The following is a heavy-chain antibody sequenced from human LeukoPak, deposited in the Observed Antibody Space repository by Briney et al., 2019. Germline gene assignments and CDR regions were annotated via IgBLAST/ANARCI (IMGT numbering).Heavy chain of an antibody. CDR3: AKGVDYYDSSGYYAFDY. CDR1: GFTFSSYA. D-gene: IGHD3-22*01. V-gene: IGHV3-23*01. J-gene: IGHJ4*02. CDR2: ISGSGDST. Sequence: GGSLRLSCAASGFTFSSYAMSWVRQAPGKGLEWVSAISGSGDSTYYADSVKGRFTISRDNSKNTLYLQMNSLRAEDTAVYYCAKGVDYYDSSGYYAFDYWGQGTLVTVSS.